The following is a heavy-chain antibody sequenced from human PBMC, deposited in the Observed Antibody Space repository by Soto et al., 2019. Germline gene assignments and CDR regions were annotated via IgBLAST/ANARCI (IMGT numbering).Heavy chain of an antibody. Sequence: ASVKVSCKASGYTFTCYGISWVRQAPGQGLEWMGWISAYNGNTNYAQKLQGRVTMTTDTSTSTAYMELRSLRSDDTAVYYCARESNILSIVLHYYCCMVVWCQGTLVTGSS. J-gene: IGHJ6*02. CDR3: ARESNILSIVLHYYCCMVV. V-gene: IGHV1-18*01. CDR1: GYTFTCYG. CDR2: ISAYNGNT. D-gene: IGHD2-8*01.